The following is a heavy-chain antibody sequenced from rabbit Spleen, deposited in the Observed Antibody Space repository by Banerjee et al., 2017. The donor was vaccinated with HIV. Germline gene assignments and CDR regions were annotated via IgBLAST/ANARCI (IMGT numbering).Heavy chain of an antibody. CDR3: ARTAYGTGGYLTL. J-gene: IGHJ4*01. D-gene: IGHD7-1*01. CDR2: INTGSGSA. Sequence: QSLEESGGGLVQPGASLTLTCKASGLDLSNNYYMSWVRQAPGKGLEWIACINTGSGSAWYASWVNGRLTISRSTSLNTVTLQMTSLTAADTATYFCARTAYGTGGYLTLWGPGTLVTV. CDR1: GLDLSNNYY. V-gene: IGHV1S43*01.